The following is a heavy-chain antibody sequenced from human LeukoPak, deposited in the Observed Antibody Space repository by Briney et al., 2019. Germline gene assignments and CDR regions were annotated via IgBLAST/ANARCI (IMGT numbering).Heavy chain of an antibody. CDR1: GFTLSTSA. Sequence: GGSLRLSCVVSGFTLSTSAMSWVRQAPGKGLEWVSGISESGGSTYYADSVKGRFTSSRDNSKNTLYLQMNDLRAEDTAAYYCAKGSFWGQGTLVTVSS. CDR3: AKGSF. CDR2: ISESGGST. V-gene: IGHV3-23*01. J-gene: IGHJ4*02. D-gene: IGHD3-10*01.